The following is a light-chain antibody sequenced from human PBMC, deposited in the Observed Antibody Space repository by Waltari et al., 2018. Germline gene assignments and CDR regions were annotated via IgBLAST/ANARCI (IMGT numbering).Light chain of an antibody. Sequence: EIVLTQSPGILSLSPWERSTLSCRASQRVSRTLAWYQQKPGQAPRLLIYGASTRATVIPDRFSGGGSGTDFSLTISRLEPEDFAVYYCQHYVRLPATFGQGTKVEIK. CDR2: GAS. J-gene: IGKJ1*01. CDR3: QHYVRLPAT. CDR1: QRVSRT. V-gene: IGKV3-20*01.